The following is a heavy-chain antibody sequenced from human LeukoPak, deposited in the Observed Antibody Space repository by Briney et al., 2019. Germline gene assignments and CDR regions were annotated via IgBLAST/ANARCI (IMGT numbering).Heavy chain of an antibody. Sequence: PGRSLRLSCAASGFTFDDYAMHWVRQAPGKGLEWVSGISWNSGGIGYADSVKGRFTISRDNAKNSLYLQMNSLRAEDMALYYCATGRGLVLDWYFALWGRGTLVTVSS. CDR1: GFTFDDYA. CDR2: ISWNSGGI. J-gene: IGHJ2*01. D-gene: IGHD6-19*01. V-gene: IGHV3-9*03. CDR3: ATGRGLVLDWYFAL.